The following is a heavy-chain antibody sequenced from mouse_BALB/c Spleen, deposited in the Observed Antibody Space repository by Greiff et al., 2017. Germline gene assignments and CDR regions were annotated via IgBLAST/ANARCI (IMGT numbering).Heavy chain of an antibody. Sequence: EVQVVESGGGLVKPGGSLKLSCAASGFTFSSYAMSWVRQSPEKRLEWVAEISSGGSYTYYPDTVTGRFTLSRDNAKNTLYLEMSSLRSEDTAMYYCARAGWYGVDYWGQGTTLTVSS. CDR2: ISSGGSYT. CDR3: ARAGWYGVDY. D-gene: IGHD2-1*01. CDR1: GFTFSSYA. V-gene: IGHV5-9-4*01. J-gene: IGHJ2*01.